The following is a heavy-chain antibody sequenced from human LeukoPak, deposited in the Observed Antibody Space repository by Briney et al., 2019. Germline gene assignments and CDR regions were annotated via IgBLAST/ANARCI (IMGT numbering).Heavy chain of an antibody. CDR1: GGSFSGYY. V-gene: IGHV4-34*01. CDR3: ASNLSGYYYEPTYYFDY. J-gene: IGHJ4*02. D-gene: IGHD3-22*01. Sequence: SETLSLTCAVYGGSFSGYYWSWIRQPPGKGLEWIGEINHSGSTNYNPSLKSRVTISVDTSKNQFSLKLSSVTAADTAVYYCASNLSGYYYEPTYYFDYWGQGTLVTVSS. CDR2: INHSGST.